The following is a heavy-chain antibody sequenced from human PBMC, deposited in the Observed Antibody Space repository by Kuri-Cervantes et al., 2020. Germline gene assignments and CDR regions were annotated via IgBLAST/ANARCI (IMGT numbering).Heavy chain of an antibody. J-gene: IGHJ6*02. D-gene: IGHD4-17*01. Sequence: GESLKISCAASGFTFSSYGMHWVRQAPGKGLEWVAVIWYDGSNKYYADSVKGRFTIYRDNSKNTLYLQMNSLRAEDTAVYYCARDNQMTTVTLYYYYGMDVWGQGTTVTVSS. CDR2: IWYDGSNK. CDR3: ARDNQMTTVTLYYYYGMDV. CDR1: GFTFSSYG. V-gene: IGHV3-33*01.